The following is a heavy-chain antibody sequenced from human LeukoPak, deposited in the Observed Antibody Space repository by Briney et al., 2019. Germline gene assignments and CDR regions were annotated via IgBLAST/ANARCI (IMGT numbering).Heavy chain of an antibody. D-gene: IGHD3-3*01. CDR2: IYSGGST. CDR3: AKDRRISLFGVVINEYFQH. CDR1: GFTVSSNY. Sequence: GGSLRLSCAASGFTVSSNYMSWVRQAPGKGLEWVSVIYSGGSTYYADSVKGRFTISRDNSKNTLYLQMNSLRAEDTAVYYCAKDRRISLFGVVINEYFQHWGQGTLVTVSS. V-gene: IGHV3-53*05. J-gene: IGHJ1*01.